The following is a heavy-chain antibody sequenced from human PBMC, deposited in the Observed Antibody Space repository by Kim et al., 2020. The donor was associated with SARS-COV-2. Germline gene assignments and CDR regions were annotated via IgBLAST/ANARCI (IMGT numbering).Heavy chain of an antibody. CDR2: INTNTGNP. Sequence: VKVSCKASGYTFTSYAMNWVRQAPGQGLEWMGWINTNTGNPTYAQGFTGRFVFSLDTSVSTAYLQISSLKAEDTAVYYCARDRRTTIFGVVIIPTNWFDPWGQGTLVTVSS. CDR3: ARDRRTTIFGVVIIPTNWFDP. J-gene: IGHJ5*02. D-gene: IGHD3-3*01. CDR1: GYTFTSYA. V-gene: IGHV7-4-1*02.